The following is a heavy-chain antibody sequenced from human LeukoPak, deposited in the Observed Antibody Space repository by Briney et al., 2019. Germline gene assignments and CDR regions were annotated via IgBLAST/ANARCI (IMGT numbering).Heavy chain of an antibody. V-gene: IGHV3-7*01. CDR1: GFTFSSYW. Sequence: GGFLRLSCAASGFTFSSYWMSWVRQAPGKGLEWVANINQDGSEKYYVDSVKGRFTISRDNAKNSLYLQMNSLRAEDTAVYYCARAAPYYYYMDVWGKGTTVTVSS. D-gene: IGHD6-25*01. CDR3: ARAAPYYYYMDV. CDR2: INQDGSEK. J-gene: IGHJ6*03.